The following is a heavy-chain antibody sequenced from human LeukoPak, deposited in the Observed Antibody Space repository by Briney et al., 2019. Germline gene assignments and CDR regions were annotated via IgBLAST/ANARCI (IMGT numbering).Heavy chain of an antibody. D-gene: IGHD5-12*01. CDR3: ARISRGYSGYDTSDY. Sequence: GGSLRLSCAASGFTFSSYAMSWVRQAPGKGLEWVSAISGSGGSTYYADSVKGRFTISRDNSKNTLYLQKNSLRAEDTAVYYCARISRGYSGYDTSDYWGQGTLVTVSS. CDR1: GFTFSSYA. CDR2: ISGSGGST. J-gene: IGHJ4*02. V-gene: IGHV3-23*01.